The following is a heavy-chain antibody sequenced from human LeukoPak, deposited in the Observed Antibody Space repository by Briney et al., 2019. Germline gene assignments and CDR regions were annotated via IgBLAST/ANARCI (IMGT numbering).Heavy chain of an antibody. J-gene: IGHJ4*02. CDR1: GFTFSNYN. CDR2: ISSSSSFI. V-gene: IGHV3-21*01. Sequence: PGGSLRLSCAASGFTFSNYNMNWVRQAPGKRLEWVSSISSSSSFIYYADSVKGRFTISRDNAKNSLYLQMNSLRAEDTAVYYCARGSSGYYYWGQGTLATVSS. D-gene: IGHD3-22*01. CDR3: ARGSSGYYY.